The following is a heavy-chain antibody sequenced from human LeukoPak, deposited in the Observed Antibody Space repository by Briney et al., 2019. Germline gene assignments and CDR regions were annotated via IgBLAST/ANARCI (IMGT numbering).Heavy chain of an antibody. V-gene: IGHV3-23*01. CDR2: ISGSGGST. J-gene: IGHJ4*02. D-gene: IGHD6-19*01. Sequence: PGGSLRLSCAASGFTFSSYAMSWVRQAPGKGLEWVSAISGSGGSTYYADSVKGRFTISRDNSKNTLYLQMNSLRAEDTAVYYCARGLTPEYRTEKVAGTFDYWAREPWSPSPQ. CDR3: ARGLTPEYRTEKVAGTFDY. CDR1: GFTFSSYA.